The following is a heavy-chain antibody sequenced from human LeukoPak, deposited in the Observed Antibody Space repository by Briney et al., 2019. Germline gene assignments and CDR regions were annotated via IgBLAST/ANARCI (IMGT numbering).Heavy chain of an antibody. J-gene: IGHJ4*02. Sequence: SETLSLTCSVSNSSFTTYYWSWFRQPPGKGLEWIGFIYYSGHTNYNPSLKSRVALSIDTSKNQFTLNLGSVTAADTAMYYCTRVTIISGYWMDFDTWGQGTPVTVSS. CDR2: IYYSGHT. CDR1: NSSFTTYY. CDR3: TRVTIISGYWMDFDT. V-gene: IGHV4-59*01. D-gene: IGHD3-22*01.